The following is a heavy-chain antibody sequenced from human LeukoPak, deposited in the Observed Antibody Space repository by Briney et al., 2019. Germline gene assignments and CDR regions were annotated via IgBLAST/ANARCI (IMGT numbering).Heavy chain of an antibody. D-gene: IGHD2-2*02. J-gene: IGHJ6*02. V-gene: IGHV4-59*01. CDR2: IYYSGST. Sequence: PSETLSLTCTVSGGSISSYYWSWIRQPPGKGLEWIGYIYYSGSTNYNPALKSRGTISVDASKNQFSLKLSSVTAADTAVYYCARERGYCSSTSCYTPHYYYGMDVWGQGTTVTVSS. CDR1: GGSISSYY. CDR3: ARERGYCSSTSCYTPHYYYGMDV.